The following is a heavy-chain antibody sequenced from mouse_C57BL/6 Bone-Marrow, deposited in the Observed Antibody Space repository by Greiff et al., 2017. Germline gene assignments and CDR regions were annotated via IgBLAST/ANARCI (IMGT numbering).Heavy chain of an antibody. Sequence: QVQLQQPGAELVMPGASVKLSCKASGYTFTSYWMHWVKQRPGQGLEWIGEIDPSDSYTNYNQKFKGKSTLTVDKSSSTAYMQLSSLTSEDSAVYYCARSYYSKGDYAMDYWGQGTSVTVCS. V-gene: IGHV1-69*01. J-gene: IGHJ4*01. D-gene: IGHD2-5*01. CDR2: IDPSDSYT. CDR3: ARSYYSKGDYAMDY. CDR1: GYTFTSYW.